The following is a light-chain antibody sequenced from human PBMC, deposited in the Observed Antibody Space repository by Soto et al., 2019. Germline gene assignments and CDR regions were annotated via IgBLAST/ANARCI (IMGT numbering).Light chain of an antibody. J-gene: IGKJ1*01. CDR2: GAS. V-gene: IGKV3-15*01. Sequence: VMTQSPATLSVSPGERATLSCWASETVATNLAWYQQTPGQAPRLLISGASTRAAGFSDRFRGSWSGTEFTLTISSLRSEDSAIYYCQQSFEWPPMTFGQGTKVEI. CDR1: ETVATN. CDR3: QQSFEWPPMT.